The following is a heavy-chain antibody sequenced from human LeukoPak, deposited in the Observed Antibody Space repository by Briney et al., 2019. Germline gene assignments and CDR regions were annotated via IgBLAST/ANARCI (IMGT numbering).Heavy chain of an antibody. CDR2: IYPGDSDT. D-gene: IGHD1-1*01. J-gene: IGHJ5*02. Sequence: GESLKISCEGSGYSFTSYWIGWVRQMPGKGLEWMGIIYPGDSDTRYSPSFQGQVTISADKSISTAYLQWSSLKASDTAMYYCARDGGELDSYSWFDPWGQGTLVTVSS. CDR1: GYSFTSYW. V-gene: IGHV5-51*01. CDR3: ARDGGELDSYSWFDP.